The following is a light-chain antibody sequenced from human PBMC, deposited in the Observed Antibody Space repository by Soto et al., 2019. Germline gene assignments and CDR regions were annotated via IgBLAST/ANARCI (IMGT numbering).Light chain of an antibody. J-gene: IGKJ2*01. CDR2: WAS. V-gene: IGKV4-1*01. CDR1: QSVLYSSNNKNY. Sequence: DIVMTQSPDSLAGSLGERVTINCTSSQSVLYSSNNKNYLAWYQQKPGQPLKLLIYWASTRESGVPNRFSGSGAGADFTLTISSLQAEDVAVYYCQLYFLTPYTFGQGTKLEIK. CDR3: QLYFLTPYT.